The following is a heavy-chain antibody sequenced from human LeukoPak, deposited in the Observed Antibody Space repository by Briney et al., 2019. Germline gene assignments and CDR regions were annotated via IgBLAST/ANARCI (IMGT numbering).Heavy chain of an antibody. CDR2: IYTSGST. V-gene: IGHV4-61*02. D-gene: IGHD6-13*01. Sequence: SETLSLTCTVSGGSISSGSYYWSWIRQPAGKGLEWIGRIYTSGSTNYNPSLKSRVTISVDTSKNQFSLKLSSVTAADTAVYYCARGSSWYNIDYWGQGTLVTVSS. J-gene: IGHJ4*02. CDR3: ARGSSWYNIDY. CDR1: GGSISSGSYY.